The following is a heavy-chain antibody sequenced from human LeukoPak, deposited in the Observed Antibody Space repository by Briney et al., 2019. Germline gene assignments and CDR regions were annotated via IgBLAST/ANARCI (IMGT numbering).Heavy chain of an antibody. CDR2: IKQDGSEK. CDR1: GLSFGNYW. CDR3: TRDFDR. V-gene: IGHV3-7*01. Sequence: GGSLRLSCVASGLSFGNYWMDWVRQAPGKGLEWVGNIKQDGSEKYYVDSVKGRFTISRDNAKNSLYLDMNSLRVEDTAIYYCTRDFDRWGQGTLVTVSS. J-gene: IGHJ4*02.